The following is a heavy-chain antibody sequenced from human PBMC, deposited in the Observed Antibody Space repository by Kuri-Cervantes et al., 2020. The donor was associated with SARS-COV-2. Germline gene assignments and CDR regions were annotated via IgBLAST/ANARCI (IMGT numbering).Heavy chain of an antibody. CDR2: ISVYSGNT. V-gene: IGHV1-18*01. J-gene: IGHJ3*02. CDR3: SRDSATRSGSEYDPFDM. D-gene: IGHD1-26*01. CDR1: GYTFTSYG. Sequence: ASVKVSCKASGYTFTSYGISWVRQAPGQGLEWMAWISVYSGNTKYAENLQGRVTMTTDTSASTAYVELTNLRSDDTAVYYCSRDSATRSGSEYDPFDMWGQGTMVTVSS.